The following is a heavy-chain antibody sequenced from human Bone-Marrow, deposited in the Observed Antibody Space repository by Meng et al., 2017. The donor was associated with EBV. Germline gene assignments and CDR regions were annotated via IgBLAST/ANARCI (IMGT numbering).Heavy chain of an antibody. J-gene: IGHJ5*02. CDR3: ARGYYDSSGSYDWFDP. CDR1: GYTFTTYT. D-gene: IGHD3-22*01. Sequence: QVQLVQSGAEVKKPGASVKVSCKASGYTFTTYTIHWVRQAPGQWLEWMGWINPGNGNTEYSQKFQGRLTFTRDTSASTAYMELSSLRSEDTAIYYCARGYYDSSGSYDWFDPWGQGTLVTVSS. CDR2: INPGNGNT. V-gene: IGHV1-3*01.